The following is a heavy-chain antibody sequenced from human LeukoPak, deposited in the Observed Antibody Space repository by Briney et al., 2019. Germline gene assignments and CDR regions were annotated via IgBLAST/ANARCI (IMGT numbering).Heavy chain of an antibody. CDR2: ISSSSSYI. V-gene: IGHV3-21*01. Sequence: GGSLRLSCAASGFTFSSYSMNWVRQAPGKGLEWVSSISSSSSYIYYADSVKGRFTISRDNAKNSLYLQMNSLRAEDTAVYYCARGGVDIVVVTASNDAFDIWGHGTLVTVSS. J-gene: IGHJ3*02. CDR3: ARGGVDIVVVTASNDAFDI. CDR1: GFTFSSYS. D-gene: IGHD2-21*02.